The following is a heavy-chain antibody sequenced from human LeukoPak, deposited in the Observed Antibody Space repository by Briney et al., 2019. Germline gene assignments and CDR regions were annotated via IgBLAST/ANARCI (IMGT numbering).Heavy chain of an antibody. CDR1: GFTFSSYW. D-gene: IGHD6-13*01. J-gene: IGHJ4*02. CDR2: IGGSSTSI. CDR3: AREEGKQQMEAFDY. V-gene: IGHV3-21*06. Sequence: GGSLRLSCAASGFTFSSYWMSWVRQAPGKGLEWVSSIGGSSTSIYYAGSVKGRFTISRDNAKNSLYLQMNSLRAEDTAVYYCAREEGKQQMEAFDYWGQGTLVTVSS.